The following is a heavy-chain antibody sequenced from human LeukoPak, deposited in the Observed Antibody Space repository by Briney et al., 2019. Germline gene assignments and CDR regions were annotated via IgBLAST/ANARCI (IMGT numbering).Heavy chain of an antibody. CDR2: IYYGGST. CDR1: GGSISSYY. J-gene: IGHJ4*02. Sequence: SETLSLTCTVSGGSISSYYWSCIRQPPGKGLEWIGYIYYGGSTNYNPSLKSRVTISVDTSKNQFSLKLSSVTAADTAVYYCARRYYYGSGSFFFDYWGQGTLVTVSS. D-gene: IGHD3-10*01. CDR3: ARRYYYGSGSFFFDY. V-gene: IGHV4-59*01.